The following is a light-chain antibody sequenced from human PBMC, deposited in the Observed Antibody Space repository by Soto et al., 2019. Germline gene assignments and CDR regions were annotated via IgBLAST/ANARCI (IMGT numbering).Light chain of an antibody. CDR1: SSDVGGYNY. CDR3: TSYTSYSTLDV. V-gene: IGLV2-14*01. J-gene: IGLJ7*01. Sequence: QPVLTQPASVSGSPGQSITISCTGTSSDVGGYNYVSWYQQHPDKAPKLMIYEVSNRPSGVSNRFSGSKSGHTASLTISGLQSEDEADYFCTSYTSYSTLDVFGTGTQLTVL. CDR2: EVS.